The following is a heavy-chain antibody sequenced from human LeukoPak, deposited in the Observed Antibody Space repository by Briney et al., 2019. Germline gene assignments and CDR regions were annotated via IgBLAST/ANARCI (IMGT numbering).Heavy chain of an antibody. D-gene: IGHD6-19*01. Sequence: ASVKVSCKASGDTFSSYYMNWVRQAPGQGLEWMGWISAYNGNTNSAQKFQDRVTMTTDTSTSIAYMELRSLRSDDTAVYYCARVIVVATMGYVDYWGQGTLVTVSS. CDR3: ARVIVVATMGYVDY. CDR1: GDTFSSYY. V-gene: IGHV1-18*04. CDR2: ISAYNGNT. J-gene: IGHJ4*02.